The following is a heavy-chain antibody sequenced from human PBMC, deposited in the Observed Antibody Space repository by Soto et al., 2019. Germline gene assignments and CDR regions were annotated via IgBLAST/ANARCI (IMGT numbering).Heavy chain of an antibody. V-gene: IGHV4-31*03. Sequence: QVQLQESGPGLVKPSQTLSLTCTVSGDSITSGVHYLSWIRQRPGKGLEWIGYIFYSGISYDNPSRRSRFTISVVPSKNQFSLTLSSVTAADTAVFYGARDRIILTFGGGSGEWGIDSWGQGTLVTVSS. J-gene: IGHJ4*02. CDR3: ARDRIILTFGGGSGEWGIDS. D-gene: IGHD3-16*01. CDR1: GDSITSGVHY. CDR2: IFYSGIS.